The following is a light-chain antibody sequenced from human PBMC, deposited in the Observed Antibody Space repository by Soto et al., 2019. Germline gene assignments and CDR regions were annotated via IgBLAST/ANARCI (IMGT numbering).Light chain of an antibody. Sequence: DIQMTQSPSSLSASVGDRVTITCRASQSISSYLNWYQHKPGKAPKLLIYAASSLQTGVPSRFSGSLSGTDFALTISSLQRDDFATYYCQQTDSFPRTFGQGTKVEMK. J-gene: IGKJ1*01. CDR2: AAS. CDR1: QSISSY. V-gene: IGKV1-39*01. CDR3: QQTDSFPRT.